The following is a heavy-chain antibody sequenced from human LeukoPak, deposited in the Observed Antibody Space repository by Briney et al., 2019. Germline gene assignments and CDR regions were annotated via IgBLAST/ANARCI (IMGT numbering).Heavy chain of an antibody. D-gene: IGHD2-2*02. CDR1: GGSISSYY. CDR2: IYYSGST. CDR3: ARSYCSSTSCYIYWFGP. Sequence: ETLSLTCTVSGGSISSYYWSWIRQPPGKGLEWIGYIYYSGSTNYNPSLKSRVTISVDTSKNQFSLKLSSVTAADTAVYYRARSYCSSTSCYIYWFGPWGQGTLVTVSS. V-gene: IGHV4-59*12. J-gene: IGHJ5*02.